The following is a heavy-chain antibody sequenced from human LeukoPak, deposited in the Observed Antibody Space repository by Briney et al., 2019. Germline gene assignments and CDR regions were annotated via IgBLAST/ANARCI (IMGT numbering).Heavy chain of an antibody. J-gene: IGHJ6*02. Sequence: SETLSLTCTVSGGSISSSSYYWGWIRQPPGKGLEWIGSIYYSGSTYYNPSLKSRVTISVDTSKSQFSLKLSSVTAADAAVYYCARQRGDTAMVAYYYGMDVWGQGTTVTVSS. CDR3: ARQRGDTAMVAYYYGMDV. V-gene: IGHV4-39*01. CDR2: IYYSGST. D-gene: IGHD5-18*01. CDR1: GGSISSSSYY.